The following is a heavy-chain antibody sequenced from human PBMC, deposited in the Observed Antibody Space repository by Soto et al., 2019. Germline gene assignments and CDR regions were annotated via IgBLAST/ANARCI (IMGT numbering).Heavy chain of an antibody. CDR3: ARPFPYCSSTSCTPWFDP. Sequence: GGSLRLSCAASGFTFSSYSMNWVRQAPGKRLEWVSSISSSSSYIYYADSVKGRFTISRDNAKNSLYLQMNSLRAEDTAVYYCARPFPYCSSTSCTPWFDPWGQGTLVTVSS. V-gene: IGHV3-21*01. D-gene: IGHD2-2*01. J-gene: IGHJ5*02. CDR1: GFTFSSYS. CDR2: ISSSSSYI.